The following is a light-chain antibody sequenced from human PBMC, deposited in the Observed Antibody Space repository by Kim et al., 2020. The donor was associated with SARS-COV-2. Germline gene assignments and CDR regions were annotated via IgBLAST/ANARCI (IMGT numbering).Light chain of an antibody. V-gene: IGLV2-18*02. CDR2: EVS. J-gene: IGLJ2*01. Sequence: SVTIPCTGTSSDVGSYNRVSWYQQPPGTAPKLMIYEVSNRPSGVPDRFSGSKSGNTASLTISGLQAEDEADYYCSSYTSSSTFDVVFGGGTQLTVL. CDR3: SSYTSSSTFDVV. CDR1: SSDVGSYNR.